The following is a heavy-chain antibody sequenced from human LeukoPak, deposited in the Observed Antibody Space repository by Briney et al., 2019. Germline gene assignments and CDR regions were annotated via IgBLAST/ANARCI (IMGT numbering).Heavy chain of an antibody. CDR1: GFTFNRYS. CDR2: ISGSGGST. V-gene: IGHV3-23*01. J-gene: IGHJ4*02. Sequence: GVSVRLLCGASGFTFNRYSMRWVRQAPGKGLECVSAISGSGGSTYYADSVKGRFTISRDNSKNTLYLQMNSLRAEATAVYCCARLRRLADYWGQGTLVTVSS. D-gene: IGHD6-25*01. CDR3: ARLRRLADY.